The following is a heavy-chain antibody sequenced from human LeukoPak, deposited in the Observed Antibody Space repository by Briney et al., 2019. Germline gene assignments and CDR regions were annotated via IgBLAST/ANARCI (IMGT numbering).Heavy chain of an antibody. D-gene: IGHD3-16*01. CDR1: GYAFTTYW. CDR2: IYPADSET. Sequence: GESLKISCRTSGYAFTTYWIGWVRQMPGKGLEWMGIIYPADSETKYSLSLQGQVTISADKSITTAYLQWSSLKASDTAMYYCARGGDYYGMDVWGQGTAVTVSS. V-gene: IGHV5-51*01. J-gene: IGHJ6*02. CDR3: ARGGDYYGMDV.